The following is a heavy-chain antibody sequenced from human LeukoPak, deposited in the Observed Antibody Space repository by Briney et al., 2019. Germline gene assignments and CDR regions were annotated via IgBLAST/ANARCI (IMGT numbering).Heavy chain of an antibody. Sequence: GGSLRLSCAASGFTVSSNYMSWIRQAPGKGLEWVSYISSSGSTIYYADSVKGRFTISRDNAKNSLYLQMNSLRAEDTAVYYCARDGDYGGNSRFFFDIWGQGTMVTVSS. CDR2: ISSSGSTI. V-gene: IGHV3-11*04. CDR3: ARDGDYGGNSRFFFDI. CDR1: GFTVSSNY. D-gene: IGHD4-23*01. J-gene: IGHJ3*02.